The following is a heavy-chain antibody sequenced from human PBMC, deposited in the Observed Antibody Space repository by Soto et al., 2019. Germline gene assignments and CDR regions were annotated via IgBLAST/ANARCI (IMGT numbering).Heavy chain of an antibody. Sequence: ASVKVSCKASGYTFTSYGISWVRQAPGQGLEWMGWISAYNGNTNYAQKLQGRVTMTTDTSTSTAYMELRSLRSDDTAVYYCARDRGRGMTPLSPFDYWGQGPLVTASS. CDR2: ISAYNGNT. CDR3: ARDRGRGMTPLSPFDY. D-gene: IGHD1-20*01. J-gene: IGHJ4*02. V-gene: IGHV1-18*04. CDR1: GYTFTSYG.